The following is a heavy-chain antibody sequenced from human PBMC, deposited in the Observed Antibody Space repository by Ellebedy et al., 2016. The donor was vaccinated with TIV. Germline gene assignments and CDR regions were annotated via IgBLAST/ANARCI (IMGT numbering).Heavy chain of an antibody. V-gene: IGHV1-2*02. Sequence: AASVKVSCKASGYTFTSFGISWVRQAPGQGLEWMGWINPNSGNTNYAQMFQGRVTMTRDTSISTAYMELSGLKSDDTAVYYCARDYCSSSSCGLDVWGQGTTVSVSS. J-gene: IGHJ6*02. CDR2: INPNSGNT. CDR1: GYTFTSFG. D-gene: IGHD2-15*01. CDR3: ARDYCSSSSCGLDV.